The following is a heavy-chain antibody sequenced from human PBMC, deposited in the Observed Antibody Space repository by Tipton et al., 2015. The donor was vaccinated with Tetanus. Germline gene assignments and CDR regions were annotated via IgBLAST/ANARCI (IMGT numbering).Heavy chain of an antibody. CDR2: SWYDGTDK. V-gene: IGHV3-33*01. D-gene: IGHD2-15*01. J-gene: IGHJ4*02. Sequence: CAASGFIFSSYGIHWVRQAPDKGLEWVAVSWYDGTDKYYADSVKGRFTISRDNSKNTLYLQMNSLRAEDTAVYYCAREADCSGGSCFSGDFDNWGQGTQVTVSS. CDR3: AREADCSGGSCFSGDFDN. CDR1: GFIFSSYG.